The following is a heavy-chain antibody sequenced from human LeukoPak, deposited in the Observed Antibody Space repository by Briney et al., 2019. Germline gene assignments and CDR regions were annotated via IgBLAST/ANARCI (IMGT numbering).Heavy chain of an antibody. V-gene: IGHV1-69*13. CDR1: GGTFSSYA. Sequence: SVKVSCKASGGTFSSYAISWVRQAPGQGLEWMGGIIPIFGTANYAQKFQGRVTITADESTSTAYMELSSLRSEDTAVYYCASTRKNYDSSGYYFGTFDYWGQRTLVTVSS. J-gene: IGHJ4*02. CDR2: IIPIFGTA. D-gene: IGHD3-22*01. CDR3: ASTRKNYDSSGYYFGTFDY.